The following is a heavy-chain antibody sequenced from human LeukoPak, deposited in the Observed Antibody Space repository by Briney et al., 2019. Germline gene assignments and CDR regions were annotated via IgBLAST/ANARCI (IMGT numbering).Heavy chain of an antibody. Sequence: ESLKISCRGSGYTFTNYWIGWVRQMPGKGLEWMGIIYPGDSDTRYSPSFQGQVTISADKSISTAYLQWSSLKASDTAMYYCARQGNEYSYDDYWGQGTLVTVSS. D-gene: IGHD5-18*01. CDR2: IYPGDSDT. CDR3: ARQGNEYSYDDY. CDR1: GYTFTNYW. V-gene: IGHV5-51*01. J-gene: IGHJ4*02.